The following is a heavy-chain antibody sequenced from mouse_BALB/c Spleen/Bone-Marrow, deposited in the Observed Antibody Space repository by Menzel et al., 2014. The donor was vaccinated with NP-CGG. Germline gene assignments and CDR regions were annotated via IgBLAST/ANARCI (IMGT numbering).Heavy chain of an antibody. J-gene: IGHJ2*01. V-gene: IGHV1-5*01. CDR2: IYPGNSDT. Sequence: DVQLRESGTVLARPGAAVKMSCKASGYTFSNYWMRWVKQRPGQGLEWIGTIYPGNSDTTYNQKFKGKAKLTAVTSTSTAYMELSSLTNEDSAVYYCSTLARNDFDYWGQGTTLTVSS. D-gene: IGHD3-1*01. CDR3: STLARNDFDY. CDR1: GYTFSNYW.